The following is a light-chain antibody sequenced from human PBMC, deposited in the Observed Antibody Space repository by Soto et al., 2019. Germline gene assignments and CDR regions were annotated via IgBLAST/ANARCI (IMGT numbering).Light chain of an antibody. CDR3: QQYYSYPPFP. CDR1: QGISSY. V-gene: IGKV1-8*01. CDR2: AAS. J-gene: IGKJ3*01. Sequence: AIRMTQSPASLSASTGDGVTITCRASQGISSYLAWCQRKPGKAPKLLIYAASTLQGGVPSGLRGSGSGSDFTLTISYLQSEDFATYYYQQYYSYPPFPFGPGTKVDIK.